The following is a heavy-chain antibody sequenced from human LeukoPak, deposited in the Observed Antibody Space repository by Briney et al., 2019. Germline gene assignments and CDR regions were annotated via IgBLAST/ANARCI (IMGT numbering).Heavy chain of an antibody. V-gene: IGHV3-74*01. Sequence: GGSLRLSCAASGFTFSSYWMHWVRNVPGTGLVWVARINPGGSSITYADSVKGRFTISRDNAKNTLYLQMDSLRAEDTGVYYCARSNQADDYWGQGTLVTVSS. CDR1: GFTFSSYW. J-gene: IGHJ4*02. D-gene: IGHD1-14*01. CDR3: ARSNQADDY. CDR2: INPGGSSI.